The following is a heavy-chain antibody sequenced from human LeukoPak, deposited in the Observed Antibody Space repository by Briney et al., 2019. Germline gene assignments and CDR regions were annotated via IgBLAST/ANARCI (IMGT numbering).Heavy chain of an antibody. CDR2: ISSSSSYT. J-gene: IGHJ4*02. Sequence: GGSLRLSCAPSGFTFSDFHMSCLRQAPGKGLEWVSYISSSSSYTNYADSVKGRFTISRDNAKNSLYLQMNSLRAEDTAVYYCARGDGYNYVPFDYWVQGTLVTVSS. D-gene: IGHD5-24*01. CDR3: ARGDGYNYVPFDY. V-gene: IGHV3-11*06. CDR1: GFTFSDFH.